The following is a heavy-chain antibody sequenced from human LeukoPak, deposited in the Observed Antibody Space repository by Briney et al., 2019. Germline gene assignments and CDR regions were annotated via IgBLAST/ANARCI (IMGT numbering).Heavy chain of an antibody. CDR2: ISGSGGST. Sequence: GGSLRLSCAASGFTFSSYAMSWVRQAPGKGLEWVSAISGSGGSTYYADSVKGRFTISRDNSKNTPYLQMNSLRAEDTAVYYCAKAFPDDFWSGYPVYFDYWGQGTLVTVSS. CDR1: GFTFSSYA. CDR3: AKAFPDDFWSGYPVYFDY. D-gene: IGHD3-3*01. V-gene: IGHV3-23*01. J-gene: IGHJ4*02.